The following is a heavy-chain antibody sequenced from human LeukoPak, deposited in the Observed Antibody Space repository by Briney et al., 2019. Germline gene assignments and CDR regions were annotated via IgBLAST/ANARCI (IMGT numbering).Heavy chain of an antibody. D-gene: IGHD6-13*01. Sequence: SETLSLTCAVSGYSISSGYYWGWIRQPPGKGLEWIGSMYHSGSTYFNPSLKSRVTISVDTSKNQFSLTLSSVTAADTAVYFCARVAASGTALDAFDWWGQGTMVTVSS. V-gene: IGHV4-38-2*01. CDR1: GYSISSGYY. CDR2: MYHSGST. J-gene: IGHJ3*01. CDR3: ARVAASGTALDAFDW.